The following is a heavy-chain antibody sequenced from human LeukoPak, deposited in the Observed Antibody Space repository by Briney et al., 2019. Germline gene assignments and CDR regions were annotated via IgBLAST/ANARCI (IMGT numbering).Heavy chain of an antibody. D-gene: IGHD3-16*01. CDR1: GGSISSGGYY. J-gene: IGHJ5*02. V-gene: IGHV4-31*03. Sequence: SQTLSLTCTVSGGSISSGGYYWSWIRQHPGKGLEWIGYIYYSGSTHYNPSLKSRVTISVDTSKNQFSLKLSSVTAADTAVYYCASKDLVKGGFDPWGQGTLVTVSS. CDR3: ASKDLVKGGFDP. CDR2: IYYSGST.